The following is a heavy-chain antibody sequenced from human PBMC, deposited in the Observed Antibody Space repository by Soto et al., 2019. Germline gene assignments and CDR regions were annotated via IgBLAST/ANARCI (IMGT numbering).Heavy chain of an antibody. V-gene: IGHV3-9*01. J-gene: IGHJ3*02. Sequence: GGSLRLSCAASGFTFDDYAMHWVRQAPGKGLEWVSGISWNSGSIGYADSVKGRFTISRDNAKNSLYLQMNSLRAEDTALYYCAKDKTSGLDAFDIWGQGTMVTVSS. CDR3: AKDKTSGLDAFDI. D-gene: IGHD6-19*01. CDR2: ISWNSGSI. CDR1: GFTFDDYA.